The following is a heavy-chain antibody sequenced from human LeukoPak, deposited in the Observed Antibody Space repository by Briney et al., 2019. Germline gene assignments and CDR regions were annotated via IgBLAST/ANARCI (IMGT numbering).Heavy chain of an antibody. D-gene: IGHD3-10*01. V-gene: IGHV1-69*13. CDR2: IIPIFGTA. J-gene: IGHJ4*02. CDR1: GGTFSSYA. Sequence: GASVKVSCKASGGTFSSYAISWVRQAPGQGLEWMGGIIPIFGTANYAQKFQGRVTITADESTSTAYMELSSLRSGDTAVYYCAREPQMVEFDYWGQGTLVTVSS. CDR3: AREPQMVEFDY.